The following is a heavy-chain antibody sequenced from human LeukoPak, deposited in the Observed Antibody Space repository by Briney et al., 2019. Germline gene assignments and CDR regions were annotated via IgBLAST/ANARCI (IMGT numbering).Heavy chain of an antibody. V-gene: IGHV3-7*01. D-gene: IGHD2-2*01. CDR2: IEQDGSEK. CDR3: ARDRVPFVVPAATFDY. CDR1: GFTFSSYW. Sequence: GGSLRLSCAASGFTFSSYWMSWVRQAPGKGLEWVANIEQDGSEKYYVDSVKGRFTISRDNAKNSLYLQMNSLRAEDTAVYYCARDRVPFVVPAATFDYWGQGTLVTVSS. J-gene: IGHJ4*02.